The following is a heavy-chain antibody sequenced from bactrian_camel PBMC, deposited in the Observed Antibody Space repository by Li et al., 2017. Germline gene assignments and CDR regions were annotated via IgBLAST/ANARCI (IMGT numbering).Heavy chain of an antibody. D-gene: IGHD5*01. V-gene: IGHV3S57*01. CDR2: IDSDGAA. J-gene: IGHJ6*01. CDR1: GGTYSHYRPYC. Sequence: VQLVESGGGSVQAGGSLRLSCEASGGTYSHYRPYCMAWFRQVPGKEREGVAAIDSDGAAGCGDSVKGRFTISKDNDKPILCLQMDNVKPEDTAMYWCAARFQGGFGYGGLCSDRLTDFPYWGQGTQVTVS. CDR3: AARFQGGFGYGGLCSDRLTDFPY.